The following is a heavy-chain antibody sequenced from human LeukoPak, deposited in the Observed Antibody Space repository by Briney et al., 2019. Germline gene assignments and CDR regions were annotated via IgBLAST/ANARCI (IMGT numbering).Heavy chain of an antibody. Sequence: GGSLRLSCAASGFTFSSYAMSWVRQAPGKGLEWVSAISGSGGSTYYADSVKGRFTISRDNSKNTLYLQMNSLRAEDTAVYYCAKDPPSITMIVGGFDPWGQGTLVTVSS. V-gene: IGHV3-23*01. CDR1: GFTFSSYA. D-gene: IGHD3-22*01. CDR3: AKDPPSITMIVGGFDP. J-gene: IGHJ5*02. CDR2: ISGSGGST.